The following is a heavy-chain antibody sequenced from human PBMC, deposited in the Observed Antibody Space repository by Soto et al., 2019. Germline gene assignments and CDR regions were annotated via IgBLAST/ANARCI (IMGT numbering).Heavy chain of an antibody. V-gene: IGHV1-69*06. J-gene: IGHJ6*02. Sequence: QVQLLQSGAEVKKPGSSVKVSCKVSGGAFTNYSLNWVRHAPGQGLEWLGGIIPLHNTSNYSLKLLRRGSVTADISANTVYMHLSGLTSDDTATYYCAIWSNWNPLYYRGMDVWGQGTTVTVSS. CDR2: IIPLHNTS. D-gene: IGHD1-20*01. CDR1: GGAFTNYS. CDR3: AIWSNWNPLYYRGMDV.